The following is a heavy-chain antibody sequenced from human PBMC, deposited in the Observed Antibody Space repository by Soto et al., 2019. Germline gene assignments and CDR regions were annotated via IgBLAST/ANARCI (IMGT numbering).Heavy chain of an antibody. CDR1: GGTFSSYA. D-gene: IGHD6-6*01. V-gene: IGHV1-69*01. Sequence: QVSCKSSGGTFSSYAMIWVRQAPGQGLEWMGGIIPIFGTANYAQKFQGRVTITADESTSTAYMELSSLRSEDTDVYYCARDLYSSSSGVGVVYYYYGMDVWGQGTKVTVSS. CDR3: ARDLYSSSSGVGVVYYYYGMDV. CDR2: IIPIFGTA. J-gene: IGHJ6*02.